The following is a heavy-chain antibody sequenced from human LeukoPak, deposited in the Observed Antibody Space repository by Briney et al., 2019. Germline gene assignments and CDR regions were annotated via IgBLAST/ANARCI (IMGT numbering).Heavy chain of an antibody. J-gene: IGHJ6*02. V-gene: IGHV5-51*01. CDR1: GYSFTSYW. CDR3: ATYMVTTGYYAMDI. CDR2: IFPGDSRT. Sequence: GESLKISCKGSGYSFTSYWIAWVRQMPGKGLEWMGAIFPGDSRTEYSPSFQGQVTISADKSISTAYLQWGSLKASDTALYYCATYMVTTGYYAMDIWGQGTTVTVSS. D-gene: IGHD2-21*02.